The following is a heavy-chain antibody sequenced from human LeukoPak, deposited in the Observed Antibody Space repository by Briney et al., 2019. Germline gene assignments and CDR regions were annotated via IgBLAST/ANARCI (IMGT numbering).Heavy chain of an antibody. CDR3: ARDLWYSGSRAPPRAFDI. D-gene: IGHD1-26*01. Sequence: PGGSLRLSCAASGFTFTRYWMHWVRQVPGKGLVWVSRINIDGTTTNYADSVKGRFTVSRDNAKDTLYLQVNSLRVEDTAVYYCARDLWYSGSRAPPRAFDIWGQGTMVTVSS. CDR2: INIDGTTT. V-gene: IGHV3-74*01. J-gene: IGHJ3*02. CDR1: GFTFTRYW.